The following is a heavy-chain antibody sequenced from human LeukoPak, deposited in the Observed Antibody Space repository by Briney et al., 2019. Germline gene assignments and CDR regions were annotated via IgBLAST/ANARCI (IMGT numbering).Heavy chain of an antibody. V-gene: IGHV3-23*01. CDR2: ISGSGGTT. J-gene: IGHJ6*03. CDR3: AKCRTSRSYTYYYMDV. D-gene: IGHD3-10*01. Sequence: GGSLRLSCAASGFSFSTYNMNWVRQAPGKGLEWVSAISGSGGTTYYADSVKGRFTIYRDNSKNTLYLQMNSLRVEDTAVYYCAKCRTSRSYTYYYMDVWGKGTTVTVSS. CDR1: GFSFSTYN.